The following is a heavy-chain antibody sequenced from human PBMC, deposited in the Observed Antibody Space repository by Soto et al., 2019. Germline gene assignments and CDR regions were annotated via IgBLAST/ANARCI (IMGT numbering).Heavy chain of an antibody. V-gene: IGHV3-73*01. CDR1: GFTFSGSA. J-gene: IGHJ6*01. CDR3: TRTWLQLWSQTENYYYYGLEV. D-gene: IGHD5-18*01. CDR2: IRSKANIYAT. Sequence: GGSLRLSCAASGFTFSGSAMPWVRQASGKGLEGVGRIRSKANIYATAYAASVKGRFTISRGDSKNTAYLQMNSLKTEDTAVYYCTRTWLQLWSQTENYYYYGLEVWGQGTTVTVSS.